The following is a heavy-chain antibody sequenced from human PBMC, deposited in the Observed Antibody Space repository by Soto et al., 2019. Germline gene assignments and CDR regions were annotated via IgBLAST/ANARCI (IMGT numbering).Heavy chain of an antibody. V-gene: IGHV3-48*03. CDR3: ARDRGYSSGWYRGNYYYRMDV. D-gene: IGHD6-19*01. J-gene: IGHJ6*02. Sequence: EVQLVESGGGLVQPGGSLRLYCAASGFTFSSYEMNWVRQAPGKGLEWVSYISSSGSTIYYADSVKGRFTISRDNAKNSLYLQMNSLRAEDTAVYYCARDRGYSSGWYRGNYYYRMDVWGQGTTVTVSS. CDR1: GFTFSSYE. CDR2: ISSSGSTI.